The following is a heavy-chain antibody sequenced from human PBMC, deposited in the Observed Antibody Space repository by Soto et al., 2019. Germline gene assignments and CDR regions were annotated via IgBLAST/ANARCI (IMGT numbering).Heavy chain of an antibody. D-gene: IGHD3-22*01. Sequence: GGSLRLSCAASGFTFSNAWMNWVRQAPGKGLEWVGRIKSKTDGGTTDYAAPVKGRFTISRDDSKNTLYLQMNSLKTEDTAVYYCTTDRTYYDSSGYYYYFDYWGQGTLVTVSS. CDR3: TTDRTYYDSSGYYYYFDY. CDR2: IKSKTDGGTT. CDR1: GFTFSNAW. J-gene: IGHJ4*02. V-gene: IGHV3-15*07.